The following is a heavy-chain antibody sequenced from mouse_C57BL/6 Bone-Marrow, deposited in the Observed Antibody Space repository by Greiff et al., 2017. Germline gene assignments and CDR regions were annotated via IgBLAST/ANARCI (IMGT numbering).Heavy chain of an antibody. J-gene: IGHJ1*03. D-gene: IGHD1-1*01. CDR2: ISNLAYSI. CDR3: ARHGGYGSSYWYFDV. V-gene: IGHV5-15*01. Sequence: EVKLVESGGGLVQPGGSLKLSCAASGFTFSDYGMAWVRQAPRKGPAWVAFISNLAYSIYYADTVTGRFTISRENATNTLYLEMSSLRSEDTAMYYCARHGGYGSSYWYFDVWGTGTTVTVSS. CDR1: GFTFSDYG.